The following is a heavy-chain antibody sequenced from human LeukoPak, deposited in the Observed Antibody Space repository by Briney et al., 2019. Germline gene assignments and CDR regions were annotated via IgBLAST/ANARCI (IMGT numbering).Heavy chain of an antibody. V-gene: IGHV3-74*01. CDR1: GFTFSSYW. J-gene: IGHJ4*02. CDR3: ARGGNYGDY. CDR2: INTDGSST. Sequence: GGSLRLSCAASGFTFSSYWMHWVRQAPGKGLVWVSRINTDGSSTTYADSAKGRFTISRDNAKNTLYLQMNSLRAEDTAVYYCARGGNYGDYWGQGTLVTVSS. D-gene: IGHD3-16*01.